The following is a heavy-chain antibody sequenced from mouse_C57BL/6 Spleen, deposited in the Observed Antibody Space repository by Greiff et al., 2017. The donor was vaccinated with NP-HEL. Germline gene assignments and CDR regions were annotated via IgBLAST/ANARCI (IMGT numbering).Heavy chain of an antibody. V-gene: IGHV1-15*01. Sequence: VQLQQSGAELVRPGASVTLSCKASGYTFTDYEMHWVKQTPVHGLEWIGAIDPETGGTAYNQKFKGKAILTADKSSSTAYMELRSLTSEDSAVYYCTRRRDYDYWYFDVWGTGTTVTVSS. J-gene: IGHJ1*03. D-gene: IGHD2-4*01. CDR1: GYTFTDYE. CDR3: TRRRDYDYWYFDV. CDR2: IDPETGGT.